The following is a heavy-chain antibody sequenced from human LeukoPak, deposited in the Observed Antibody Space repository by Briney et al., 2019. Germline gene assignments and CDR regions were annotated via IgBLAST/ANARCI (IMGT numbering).Heavy chain of an antibody. V-gene: IGHV3-33*01. CDR2: IWYGGSKN. D-gene: IGHD3/OR15-3a*01. Sequence: PGGSLRLSCAASGFTFSSYGMHWVRQAPGKGLEWVAFIWYGGSKNSHADSVKGRFTISRDNSKNTLYFQMDSLRAEDTAVYYCARDAGERWTVDFDYWGQGTLVTVS. CDR1: GFTFSSYG. J-gene: IGHJ4*02. CDR3: ARDAGERWTVDFDY.